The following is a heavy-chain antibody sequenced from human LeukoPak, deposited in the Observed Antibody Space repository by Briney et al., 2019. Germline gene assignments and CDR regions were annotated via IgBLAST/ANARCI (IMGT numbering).Heavy chain of an antibody. CDR1: EFPFSDYN. CDR2: ISSRGTTI. CDR3: ARDQYYYDSRASSP. V-gene: IGHV3-48*02. Sequence: GGSLRLSCAASEFPFSDYNMNWVRQAQGKGLEWLSHISSRGTTIYYADSVKGRFTISRDNAKRSLYLQMNSLRDEDTAVYYCARDQYYYDSRASSPWGQGTRVTVSS. D-gene: IGHD3-22*01. J-gene: IGHJ5*02.